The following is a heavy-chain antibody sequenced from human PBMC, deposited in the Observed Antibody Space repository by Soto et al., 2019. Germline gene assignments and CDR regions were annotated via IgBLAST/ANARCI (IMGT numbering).Heavy chain of an antibody. V-gene: IGHV3-11*03. Sequence: GGSLRLSCAASGFTFSSYAMSWIRQAPGKGLEWVSYISSSSSYTNYADSVKGRFTISRDNAKNSLYLQMNSLRAEDTAVYYCAGYSGYDFIFDYWGQGTLVTVSS. CDR2: ISSSSSYT. J-gene: IGHJ4*02. CDR3: AGYSGYDFIFDY. D-gene: IGHD5-12*01. CDR1: GFTFSSYA.